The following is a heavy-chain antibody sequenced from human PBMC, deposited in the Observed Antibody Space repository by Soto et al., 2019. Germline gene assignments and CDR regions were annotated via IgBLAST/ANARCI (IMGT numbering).Heavy chain of an antibody. CDR2: IYYSGSA. Sequence: KPSETLSLTCTVSGGSISSYYWSLIRQPPGKGLEWIGYIYYSGSANYNPSLKSRVTISVATSKNQFSLKLSSVTAADTAVYYCAAEDWRVATIRYWGQGTLVTVSS. CDR3: AAEDWRVATIRY. V-gene: IGHV4-59*01. D-gene: IGHD5-12*01. J-gene: IGHJ4*02. CDR1: GGSISSYY.